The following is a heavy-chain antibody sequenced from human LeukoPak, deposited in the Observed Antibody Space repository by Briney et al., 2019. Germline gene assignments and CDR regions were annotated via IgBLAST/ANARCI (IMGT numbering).Heavy chain of an antibody. CDR2: ISGSDGST. Sequence: GGSLRLSCAASGFTFSTYGMTWVRQAPGKGLEWVSGISGSDGSTNYADSVKGRFTISRDNSKNTLYLQMNSLRAEDAAVYFCAKAPVTSCRGAYCYPFDSWGQGTLVTVPS. CDR3: AKAPVTSCRGAYCYPFDS. CDR1: GFTFSTYG. V-gene: IGHV3-23*01. D-gene: IGHD2-21*01. J-gene: IGHJ4*02.